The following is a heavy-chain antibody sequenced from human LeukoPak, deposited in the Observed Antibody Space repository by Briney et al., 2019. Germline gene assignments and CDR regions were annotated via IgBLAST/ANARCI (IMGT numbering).Heavy chain of an antibody. Sequence: GGSLRLSCAASGFTLSRYGMHWVRQAPGKGLEWVAVIWSDRSNKYYADSVKGRFTISRDNSKNTLYLQMNSLRAEDTAVYYCVRDLTAVTTGCLRYWGQGTLVTVSS. D-gene: IGHD4-17*01. CDR3: VRDLTAVTTGCLRY. V-gene: IGHV3-33*01. J-gene: IGHJ4*02. CDR1: GFTLSRYG. CDR2: IWSDRSNK.